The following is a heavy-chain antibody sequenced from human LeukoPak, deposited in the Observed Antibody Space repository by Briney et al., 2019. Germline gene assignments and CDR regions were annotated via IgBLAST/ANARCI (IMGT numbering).Heavy chain of an antibody. CDR3: AKNGGPHGMDV. Sequence: GSLRLSCATSGFTFSSIWMSWVRQAPGKGLEWVANIKHDGSETNYVDSVKGRFTISRDNAKNSLHLQMNSLRVEDTAVYYCAKNGGPHGMDVWGQGTRVSVSS. CDR2: IKHDGSET. J-gene: IGHJ6*02. V-gene: IGHV3-7*02. CDR1: GFTFSSIW. D-gene: IGHD3-16*01.